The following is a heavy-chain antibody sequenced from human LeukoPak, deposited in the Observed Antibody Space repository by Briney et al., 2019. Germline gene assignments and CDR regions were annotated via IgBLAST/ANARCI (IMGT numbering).Heavy chain of an antibody. J-gene: IGHJ4*02. CDR1: GFTFSIYG. D-gene: IGHD4-23*01. CDR3: ARAEGYGGELDS. CDR2: MSGSGGST. Sequence: GGSLRLSCAASGFTFSIYGMSWVRQAPGRGLEWVSAMSGSGGSTYYAGSVKGRFTISRDNSKNTLYLQMNSLRAEDTAVYYCARAEGYGGELDSWGQGTLVTVSS. V-gene: IGHV3-23*01.